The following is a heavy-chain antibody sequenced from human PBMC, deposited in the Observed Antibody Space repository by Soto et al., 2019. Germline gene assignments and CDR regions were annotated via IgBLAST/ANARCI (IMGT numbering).Heavy chain of an antibody. CDR3: AKSDYGDAFDI. D-gene: IGHD4-17*01. V-gene: IGHV4-31*03. CDR2: IYYSGNT. Sequence: QVQLQESGPGLVKPSQTLSLTCTVSGGAFSSGGYYWSWIRQHPGKGLEWIGYIYYSGNTYYNPSLKSRITISRDTSKNQFSLKLSSVTAADTAVYYCAKSDYGDAFDIWGQGTMVTVSS. J-gene: IGHJ3*02. CDR1: GGAFSSGGYY.